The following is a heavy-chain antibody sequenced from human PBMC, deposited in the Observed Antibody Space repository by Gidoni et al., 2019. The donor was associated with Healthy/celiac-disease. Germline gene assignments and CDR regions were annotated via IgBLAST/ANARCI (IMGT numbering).Heavy chain of an antibody. J-gene: IGHJ4*02. CDR2: IWYDGSNK. CDR1: GFPFSSYG. D-gene: IGHD3-22*01. CDR3: ARDRWYYYDSSGYYYFDY. Sequence: QVQLVESGGGVVQPGRSLRLSCAASGFPFSSYGMHWVRQAPGKGLEWVAVIWYDGSNKYYADSVKGRFTISRDNSKNTLYLQMNSLRAEDTAVYYCARDRWYYYDSSGYYYFDYWGQGTLVTVSS. V-gene: IGHV3-33*01.